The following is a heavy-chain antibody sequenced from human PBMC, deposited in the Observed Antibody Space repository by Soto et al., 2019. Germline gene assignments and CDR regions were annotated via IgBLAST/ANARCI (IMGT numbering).Heavy chain of an antibody. CDR2: ISYDGSNK. J-gene: IGHJ6*02. D-gene: IGHD2-15*01. Sequence: GGSLRLSCAASGFTFSGYAMHWVRQAPGKGLEWVAVISYDGSNKYYADSVKGRFTISRDNSKNTLYLQMNSLRAEDTAVYYCAKGGGGYYYYGMDDWGQGTTVTVSS. CDR1: GFTFSGYA. V-gene: IGHV3-30-3*01. CDR3: AKGGGGYYYYGMDD.